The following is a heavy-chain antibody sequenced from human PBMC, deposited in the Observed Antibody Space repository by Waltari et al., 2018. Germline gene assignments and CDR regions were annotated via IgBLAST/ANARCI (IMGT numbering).Heavy chain of an antibody. Sequence: EVQLLESGGGLVQPGGSLRLSCAASGFTFSSYAMSWVRQAPGKGLEWVSAISGSGGSTYYADSVKGRFTISRDNSKNTLYRQMNSLRAEDTAVYYCAKGRCSGGSCYPGKNYFDYWGQGTLVTVSS. J-gene: IGHJ4*02. V-gene: IGHV3-23*01. CDR1: GFTFSSYA. CDR3: AKGRCSGGSCYPGKNYFDY. D-gene: IGHD2-15*01. CDR2: ISGSGGST.